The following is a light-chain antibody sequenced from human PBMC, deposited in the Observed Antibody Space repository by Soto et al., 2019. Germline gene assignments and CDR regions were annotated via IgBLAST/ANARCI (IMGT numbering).Light chain of an antibody. V-gene: IGLV4-69*01. J-gene: IGLJ2*01. CDR1: SGHSRNA. Sequence: QPVLTQSPSASASLGASVKLTCTLSSGHSRNAIAWHQQQPEKGPRYLMKINSDGSHIKGDEIPDRFSGSSSGAERYLTISSLQSEDEADYYCQAWVTGIGVFGGGTKPTVL. CDR2: INSDGSH. CDR3: QAWVTGIGV.